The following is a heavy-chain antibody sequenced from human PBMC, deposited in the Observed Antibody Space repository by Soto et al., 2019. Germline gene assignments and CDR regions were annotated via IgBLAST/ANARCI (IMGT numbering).Heavy chain of an antibody. CDR2: VIPMHGSE. V-gene: IGHV1-69*08. J-gene: IGHJ6*03. Sequence: VQLVQSGAEMRKPGSSVRVSCKASGGSFNGYFITWVRQAPGQGLEWVGRVIPMHGSESHARKFGDRITLTADTLTSRAFLNLSSLQSDDTAVYYCAPGITTSGSRPYIDVWGKGTKFPVSS. CDR3: APGITTSGSRPYIDV. CDR1: GGSFNGYF. D-gene: IGHD1-20*01.